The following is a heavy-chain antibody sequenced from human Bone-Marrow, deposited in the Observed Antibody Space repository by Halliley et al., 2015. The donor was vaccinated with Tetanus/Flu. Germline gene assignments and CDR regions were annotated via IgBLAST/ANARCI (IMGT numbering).Heavy chain of an antibody. J-gene: IGHJ4*02. CDR2: ISNSGGNT. CDR1: GFSFSSYA. V-gene: IGHV3-23*01. D-gene: IGHD3-9*01. CDR3: AKDIGFAYYESLTGYSPFGY. Sequence: AVSGFSFSSYAMSWVRQAPGKGLEWVSSISNSGGNTYYADPVKGRFTISRDNSKNSLYLQMNSLRAEDTAVYFCAKDIGFAYYESLTGYSPFGYWGQGTLVTVSS.